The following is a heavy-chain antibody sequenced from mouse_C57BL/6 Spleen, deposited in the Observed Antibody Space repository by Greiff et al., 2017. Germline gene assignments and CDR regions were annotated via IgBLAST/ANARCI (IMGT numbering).Heavy chain of an antibody. D-gene: IGHD2-4*01. CDR2: IDPETGGT. V-gene: IGHV1-15*01. Sequence: QLQQSGAELVRPGASVTLSCKASGYTFTDYEMHWVKQTPVHGLEWIGAIDPETGGTAYNQKFKGKAILTADKSSSTAYMELRSLTSEDSAVYYCTRGDMITTRGAWFAYWGQGTLVTVSA. CDR3: TRGDMITTRGAWFAY. CDR1: GYTFTDYE. J-gene: IGHJ3*01.